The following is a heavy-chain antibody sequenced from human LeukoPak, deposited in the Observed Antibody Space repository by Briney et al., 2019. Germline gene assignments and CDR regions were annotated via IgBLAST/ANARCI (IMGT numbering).Heavy chain of an antibody. V-gene: IGHV3-21*04. CDR2: ISSISTYR. CDR3: AKDSPGYSKPAFQH. J-gene: IGHJ1*01. D-gene: IGHD6-13*01. Sequence: PGGSLRLSCEASGFTFSTYGMIWVRQAPGKGPEWVSSISSISTYRHYADAVKGRFTISRDNSKNTLYLQMNSLRAEDTAVYYCAKDSPGYSKPAFQHWGQGTLVTVSS. CDR1: GFTFSTYG.